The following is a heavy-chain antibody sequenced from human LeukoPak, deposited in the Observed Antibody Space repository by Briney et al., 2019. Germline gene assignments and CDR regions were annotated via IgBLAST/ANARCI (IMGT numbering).Heavy chain of an antibody. D-gene: IGHD2-15*01. CDR3: AREECSGSCCVSY. CDR1: GASVNNGPFF. Sequence: PSETLSLTCTVSGASVNNGPFFWTWIRQHPVKGLEWIGYIHSTGSTYYTQSHKSRLAISLDTSRNQFSLRLTSVTAADTAVYYCAREECSGSCCVSYWGQGALVTVSS. CDR2: IHSTGST. V-gene: IGHV4-31*03. J-gene: IGHJ4*02.